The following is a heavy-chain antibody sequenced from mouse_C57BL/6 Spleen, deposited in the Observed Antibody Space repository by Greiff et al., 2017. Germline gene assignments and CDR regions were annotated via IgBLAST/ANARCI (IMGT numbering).Heavy chain of an antibody. CDR3: ARSPDFPSFDY. D-gene: IGHD6-1*01. CDR2: IYPGDGDT. CDR1: GYAFSSSW. Sequence: QVQLKQSGPELVKPGASVKISCKASGYAFSSSWMNWVKQRPGKGLEWIGRIYPGDGDTNYNGKFKGKATVTADKSSSTAYMQLSSLTSADSAVYFCARSPDFPSFDYWGQGTTLTVSS. J-gene: IGHJ2*01. V-gene: IGHV1-82*01.